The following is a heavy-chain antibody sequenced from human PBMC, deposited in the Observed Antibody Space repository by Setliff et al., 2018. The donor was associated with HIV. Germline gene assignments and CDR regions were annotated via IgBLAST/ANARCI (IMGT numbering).Heavy chain of an antibody. CDR3: AAVPWGHSSLIIDH. CDR2: ISWDGYNT. V-gene: IGHV3-43*01. D-gene: IGHD3-16*01. J-gene: IGHJ4*02. CDR1: GFNFDDYS. Sequence: GSLRLSCAASGFNFDDYSMHWVRQSPGKAPEWVSLISWDGYNTYYADSVKGRFTISRDNAKNSVYLQMHSLRVEDTAVYYCAAVPWGHSSLIIDHWGQGTPVTVSS.